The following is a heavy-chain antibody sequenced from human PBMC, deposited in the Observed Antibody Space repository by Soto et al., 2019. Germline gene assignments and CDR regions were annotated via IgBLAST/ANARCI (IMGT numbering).Heavy chain of an antibody. J-gene: IGHJ2*01. D-gene: IGHD6-19*01. V-gene: IGHV4-39*01. CDR3: ARLSSSIAVSVPDWYFDL. CDR1: GGSISSSSYY. CDR2: IYYSGST. Sequence: QLQLQEAGPGLVKPSETLSLTCTVSGGSISSSSYYWGWIRQPPGKGLEWIGSIYYSGSTYYNPSLKSRVTISVDTSKHQFSLKLSSVTAADTAVYYCARLSSSIAVSVPDWYFDLWGRGTLVTVSS.